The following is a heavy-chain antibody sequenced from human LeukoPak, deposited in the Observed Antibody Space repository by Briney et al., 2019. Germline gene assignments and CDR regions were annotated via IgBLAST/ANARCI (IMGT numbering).Heavy chain of an antibody. Sequence: MSGGSLRLSCAASGFTFSSYSMNWVRQAPGKGLEWVSSISSSGSHIYYADSVKGRITISRDNAKNTLYLQMNSLRAEDTAVYYCARGLTTFGYWGQGILVTVSS. CDR1: GFTFSSYS. CDR3: ARGLTTFGY. J-gene: IGHJ4*02. D-gene: IGHD3-16*01. CDR2: ISSSGSHI. V-gene: IGHV3-21*01.